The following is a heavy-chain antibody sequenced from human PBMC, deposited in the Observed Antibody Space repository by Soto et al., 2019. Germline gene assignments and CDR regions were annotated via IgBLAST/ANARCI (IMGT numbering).Heavy chain of an antibody. D-gene: IGHD2-15*01. V-gene: IGHV3-33*01. CDR1: GFTFSSYG. J-gene: IGHJ4*02. CDR2: IWYDGSNK. CDR3: ARDYLVIPHRVIDY. Sequence: QVQLVESGGGVVQPGRSLRLSCAASGFTFSSYGMHWVRQAPGKGLEWVAVIWYDGSNKYYADSVKGRFTISRDNSKNTLYLPMTSMRAEDTAVYYWARDYLVIPHRVIDYWGQGTLVTVSS.